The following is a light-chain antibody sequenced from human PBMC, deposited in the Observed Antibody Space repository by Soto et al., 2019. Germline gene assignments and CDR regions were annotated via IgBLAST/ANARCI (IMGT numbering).Light chain of an antibody. CDR2: EVS. CDR3: NSYTSSSTLYV. Sequence: QSALTQPASVSGSPGQSITISCTGTSSDVGGYHYVSWYQQHPGKAPKVLIYEVSNRPSGVSNRFSGSKSGNTASLTISGLQAEDEADYYCNSYTSSSTLYVFGTGTKPTVL. V-gene: IGLV2-14*01. CDR1: SSDVGGYHY. J-gene: IGLJ1*01.